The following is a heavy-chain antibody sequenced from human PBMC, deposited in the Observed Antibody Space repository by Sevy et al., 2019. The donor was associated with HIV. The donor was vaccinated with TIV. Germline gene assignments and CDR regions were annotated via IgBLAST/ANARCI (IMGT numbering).Heavy chain of an antibody. D-gene: IGHD5-18*01. Sequence: GGSLRLSCAVSGFTFNTYAMNWVRQAPGKGLEWVGRIKSKTDGGTTDYAAPVKGRFTISRDDSKNTLYLQMNSLKTEDTAVYYCTTDGGGYNYGYSFDYWGQGTLVTVSS. V-gene: IGHV3-15*07. CDR2: IKSKTDGGTT. CDR1: GFTFNTYA. J-gene: IGHJ4*02. CDR3: TTDGGGYNYGYSFDY.